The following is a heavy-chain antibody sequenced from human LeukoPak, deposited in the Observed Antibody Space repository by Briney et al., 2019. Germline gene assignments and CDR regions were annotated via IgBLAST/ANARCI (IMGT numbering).Heavy chain of an antibody. CDR1: GFTFSSYW. CDR2: INSDGSST. V-gene: IGHV3-74*01. D-gene: IGHD2-15*01. Sequence: PGGSLRLSCAASGFTFSSYWMHWVRQAPGKGLVWVSRINSDGSSTRYADSVKGRFTISRDNAKNTLYVQMNSLRVEDTAVYYCARGARSCSAGSCYSGWFDPWGQGTLVTVSS. CDR3: ARGARSCSAGSCYSGWFDP. J-gene: IGHJ5*02.